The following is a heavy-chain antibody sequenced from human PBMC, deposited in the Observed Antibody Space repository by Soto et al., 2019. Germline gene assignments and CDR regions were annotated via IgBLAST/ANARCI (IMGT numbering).Heavy chain of an antibody. CDR3: AKEARITMVRGPGGMDV. CDR2: ISYDGSNK. CDR1: GFTFSSYG. D-gene: IGHD3-10*01. V-gene: IGHV3-30*18. Sequence: PGGSLRLSCAASGFTFSSYGMHWVRQAPGKGLEWVAVISYDGSNKYYADSVKGRFTISRNNSKNTLYLQMNSLRAEDTAVYYCAKEARITMVRGPGGMDVWGQGTTVTVSS. J-gene: IGHJ6*02.